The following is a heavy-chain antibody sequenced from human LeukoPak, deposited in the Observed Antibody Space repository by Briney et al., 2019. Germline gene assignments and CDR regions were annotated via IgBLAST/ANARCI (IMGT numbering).Heavy chain of an antibody. J-gene: IGHJ4*02. Sequence: SETLSLTCTVSGGSISSYYWSWIRQPPGKGLEWIGYLYYSGSTNYNPSLKSRLTISVDTSKNQFSLKLSSVTAADTAVYYCARGSGWYYYWGQGTLVTVSS. D-gene: IGHD6-19*01. CDR1: GGSISSYY. CDR3: ARGSGWYYY. V-gene: IGHV4-59*01. CDR2: LYYSGST.